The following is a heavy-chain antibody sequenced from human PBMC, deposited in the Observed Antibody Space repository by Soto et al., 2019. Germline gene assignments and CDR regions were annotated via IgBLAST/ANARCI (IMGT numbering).Heavy chain of an antibody. CDR3: ARDKITGLFDY. J-gene: IGHJ4*02. CDR2: INHSGST. D-gene: IGHD2-8*02. V-gene: IGHV4-34*01. CDR1: GGSFSGYY. Sequence: SETLSLTCAVYGGSFSGYYWTWIRQPPGTGLKWIEEINHSGSTNYNPSLKSRVTISVDTSKNQFSLKLTSVTAVDTAVYYCARDKITGLFDYWGQGTLVTVSS.